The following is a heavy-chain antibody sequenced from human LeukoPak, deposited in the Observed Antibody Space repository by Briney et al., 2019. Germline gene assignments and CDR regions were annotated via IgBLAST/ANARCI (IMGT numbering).Heavy chain of an antibody. CDR1: GGFISSYY. Sequence: SETLSLTCTVSGGFISSYYWSWIRQPPGKGLEWIAYINYSGSTIYNPSLKSRVTISLDTSKNQFSLKLSSVTAADTAMYYCARTAVGNNHYYHMDVWGQGTTVTVSS. V-gene: IGHV4-59*08. D-gene: IGHD6-13*01. J-gene: IGHJ6*02. CDR2: INYSGST. CDR3: ARTAVGNNHYYHMDV.